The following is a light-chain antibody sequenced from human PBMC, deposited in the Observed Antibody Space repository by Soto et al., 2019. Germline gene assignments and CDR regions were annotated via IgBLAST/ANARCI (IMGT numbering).Light chain of an antibody. CDR3: QHMRT. J-gene: IGKJ1*01. CDR2: DAS. V-gene: IGKV1-5*01. Sequence: DIQMTQSPSTLSASVGDRVTITCRASQNIYNWIAWYQQKPGKAPRFLIYDASTSESGVPSRFSGRGFGTDFSFIISSLQPDDFGTYYCQHMRTFGQGTKVDIK. CDR1: QNIYNW.